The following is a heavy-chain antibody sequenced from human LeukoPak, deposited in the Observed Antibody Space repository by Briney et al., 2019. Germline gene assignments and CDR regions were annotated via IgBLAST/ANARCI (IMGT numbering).Heavy chain of an antibody. D-gene: IGHD3-10*01. Sequence: GGSLRLSCAASGFTFSSYSMNWVRQAPGKGLEWVSHISSSSSTIYYADSVKGRFTISRDNAKNSLYLQMNSLRAEDTAVYYCARAGFTFSDYFGSFFDSWGQGTLVTVSS. V-gene: IGHV3-48*01. J-gene: IGHJ5*01. CDR3: ARAGFTFSDYFGSFFDS. CDR1: GFTFSSYS. CDR2: ISSSSSTI.